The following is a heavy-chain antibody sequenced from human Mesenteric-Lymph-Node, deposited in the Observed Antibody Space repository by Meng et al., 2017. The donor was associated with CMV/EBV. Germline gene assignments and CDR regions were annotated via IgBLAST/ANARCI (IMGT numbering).Heavy chain of an antibody. Sequence: ASVKVSCKASGGTFSSYAISWVRQAPGQGLEWMGRMNPNSGNTGYAQKFQGRVTMTRNTSISTAYMELSSLRSEDTAVYYCARGGPLWGRSSSSVWGDWFDPWGQGTLVTVSS. CDR2: MNPNSGNT. CDR1: GGTFSSYA. V-gene: IGHV1-8*02. CDR3: ARGGPLWGRSSSSVWGDWFDP. D-gene: IGHD6-6*01. J-gene: IGHJ5*02.